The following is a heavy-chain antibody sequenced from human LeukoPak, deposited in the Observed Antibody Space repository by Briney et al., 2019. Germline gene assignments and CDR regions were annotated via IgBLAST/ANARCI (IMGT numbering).Heavy chain of an antibody. CDR3: ARDPPYYDILTGSLDY. CDR2: IWYDGSNK. Sequence: GGSLRLPCAASGFTFSSYGMHWVRQAPGKGLEWVAVIWYDGSNKYYADSVKGRFTISRDNSKNTLYLQMNSLRAEDTAVYYCARDPPYYDILTGSLDYWGQGTLVTVSS. D-gene: IGHD3-9*01. V-gene: IGHV3-33*01. J-gene: IGHJ4*02. CDR1: GFTFSSYG.